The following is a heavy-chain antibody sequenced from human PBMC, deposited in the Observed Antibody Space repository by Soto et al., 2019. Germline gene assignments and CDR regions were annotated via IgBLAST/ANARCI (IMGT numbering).Heavy chain of an antibody. CDR2: IDIAGAT. CDR3: ARAARWLQSRYFDL. V-gene: IGHV3-13*01. CDR1: GFTFSNYD. Sequence: GGSLRLSCAASGFTFSNYDMHWVRQTTGKGLEWVSAIDIAGATYYPDSVKGRFTISREKAKNSLYLQMNSPRADDTAVYYCARAARWLQSRYFDLWGRGTLVTVSS. J-gene: IGHJ2*01. D-gene: IGHD5-12*01.